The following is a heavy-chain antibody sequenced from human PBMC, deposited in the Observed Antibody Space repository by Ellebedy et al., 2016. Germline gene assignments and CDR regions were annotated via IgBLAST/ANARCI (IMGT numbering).Heavy chain of an antibody. CDR2: TYYSGST. CDR1: GGSISSGDYY. CDR3: ARGWRGNWFDP. J-gene: IGHJ5*02. V-gene: IGHV4-30-4*01. Sequence: SETLSLTXTVSGGSISSGDYYWSWIRQPPGKGLEWIGYTYYSGSTKYYPSLKSRVTISVDTSKTHFSLKLSSVTAADTAVYYCARGWRGNWFDPWGQGTLVTVSS. D-gene: IGHD2-15*01.